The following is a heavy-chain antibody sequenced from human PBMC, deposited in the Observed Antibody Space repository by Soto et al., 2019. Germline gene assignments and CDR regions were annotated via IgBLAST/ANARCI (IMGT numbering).Heavy chain of an antibody. D-gene: IGHD4-17*01. V-gene: IGHV1-2*04. Sequence: QVQLVQSGAEVKKPGASVKVSCKASGYTFTGYYMHWVRQAPGQGLEWMGWSNPNSGGTNYAQKFQGWVTMTRDTSISTAYMELSRLRSDDTAVYYCARRGIGTVAYYYGMDVWGQGTTVTVSS. CDR3: ARRGIGTVAYYYGMDV. J-gene: IGHJ6*02. CDR2: SNPNSGGT. CDR1: GYTFTGYY.